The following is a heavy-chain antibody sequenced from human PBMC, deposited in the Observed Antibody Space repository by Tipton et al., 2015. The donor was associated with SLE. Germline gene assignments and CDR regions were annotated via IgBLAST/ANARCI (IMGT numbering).Heavy chain of an antibody. CDR3: GPKHLGY. J-gene: IGHJ4*02. CDR2: VTPDGTTT. CDR1: GFTFSSYW. D-gene: IGHD1-26*01. V-gene: IGHV3-74*01. Sequence: SLRLSCAASGFTFSSYWMHWVRQAPGKGLEYVSLVTPDGTTTYYAASVRGRFTISRDNTKNSLSLQMNSLRVEDTAVYYCGPKHLGYWGQGTLVTVSS.